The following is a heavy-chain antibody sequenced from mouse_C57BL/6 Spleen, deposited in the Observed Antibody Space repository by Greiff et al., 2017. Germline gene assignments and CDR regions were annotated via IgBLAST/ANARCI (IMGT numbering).Heavy chain of an antibody. V-gene: IGHV1-61*01. J-gene: IGHJ2*01. D-gene: IGHD1-1*01. Sequence: QVQLQQPGAELVRPGSSVKLSCKASGYTFTSYWMDWVKQRPGQGLEWIGNIYPSDNETHYNQKFKDKATLTVDKSSSTAYMQLSSLTSEDSAVYYCARSTTVVATDYWGQGTTLTVSS. CDR3: ARSTTVVATDY. CDR1: GYTFTSYW. CDR2: IYPSDNET.